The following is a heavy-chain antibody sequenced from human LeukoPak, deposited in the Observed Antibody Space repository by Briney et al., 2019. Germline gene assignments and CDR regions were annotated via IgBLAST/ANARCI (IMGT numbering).Heavy chain of an antibody. Sequence: GGSLRLSCAASGFTFSSYAMSWVRQAPGKGLEWVAVISYDGSNKYYADSVKGRFTISRDNSKNTLYPQMNSLRAEDTAVYYCAKDGGGYSFDYMGQGTRVTVSS. CDR1: GFTFSSYA. D-gene: IGHD1-26*01. J-gene: IGHJ4*02. CDR2: ISYDGSNK. CDR3: AKDGGGYSFDY. V-gene: IGHV3-30*18.